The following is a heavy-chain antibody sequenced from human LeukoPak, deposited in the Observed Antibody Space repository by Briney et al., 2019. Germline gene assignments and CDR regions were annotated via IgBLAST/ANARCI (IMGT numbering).Heavy chain of an antibody. V-gene: IGHV4-34*01. CDR1: GGSFSGYY. J-gene: IGHJ3*02. Sequence: SETLSLTCAVYGGSFSGYYWSWIRQPPGKGLEWIGEINHSGSTNYNPSLKSRVTISVDTSENQFSLKLSSVTAADTAVYYCARAESYYYDSSGYYYDGGAFDIWGQGTMVTVSS. D-gene: IGHD3-22*01. CDR3: ARAESYYYDSSGYYYDGGAFDI. CDR2: INHSGST.